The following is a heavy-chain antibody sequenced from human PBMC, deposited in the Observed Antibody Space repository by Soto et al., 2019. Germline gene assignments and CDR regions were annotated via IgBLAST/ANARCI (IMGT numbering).Heavy chain of an antibody. CDR1: GGSFSGYY. D-gene: IGHD3-3*01. CDR3: ARGPRLLEWLFSPPHYYYGMDV. V-gene: IGHV4-34*01. Sequence: SETLSLTCAVYGGSFSGYYWSWIRQPPGKGLEWIGEINHSGSTNYNPSLKSRVTISVDTSKNQFSLKLSSVTAADTAVYYCARGPRLLEWLFSPPHYYYGMDVWGQGTTVTVSS. J-gene: IGHJ6*02. CDR2: INHSGST.